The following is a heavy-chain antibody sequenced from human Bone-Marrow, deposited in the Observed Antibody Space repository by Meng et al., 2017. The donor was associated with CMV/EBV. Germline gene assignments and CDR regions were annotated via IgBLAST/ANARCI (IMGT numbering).Heavy chain of an antibody. V-gene: IGHV2-5*01. CDR3: ARIFLGHWFDH. Sequence: TLDGFSRSTAGWGVGWRPQPQGKALKWLGIFYCKGDKHYALSLKSRLTINQDTSKNQVVLTMTNVNPVDTATYYCARIFLGHWFDHWGQGTLVTVSS. CDR2: FYCKGDK. D-gene: IGHD2/OR15-2a*01. CDR1: GFSRSTAGWG. J-gene: IGHJ5*02.